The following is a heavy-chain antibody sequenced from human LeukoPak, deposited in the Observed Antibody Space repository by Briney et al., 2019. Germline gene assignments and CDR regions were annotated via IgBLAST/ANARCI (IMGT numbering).Heavy chain of an antibody. D-gene: IGHD3-9*01. J-gene: IGHJ4*02. V-gene: IGHV3-21*01. Sequence: GGSLRLSCAASGFTFSNYNMNWVRQAPGKGLEWVSSFSSSSSYIYYADSVKGRFTISRDNAKNSLYLQMNSLRAEDTAVYYCARGSRPVYNLLTGKRYFDYWGQGTLLTVSS. CDR3: ARGSRPVYNLLTGKRYFDY. CDR2: FSSSSSYI. CDR1: GFTFSNYN.